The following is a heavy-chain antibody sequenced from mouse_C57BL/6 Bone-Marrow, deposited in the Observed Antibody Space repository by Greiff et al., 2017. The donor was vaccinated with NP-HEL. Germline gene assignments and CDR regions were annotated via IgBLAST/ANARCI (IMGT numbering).Heavy chain of an antibody. V-gene: IGHV1-76*01. CDR3: ARDYYGSRLAY. CDR2: IYPGSGNT. Sequence: QVQLKESGAELVRPGASVKLSCKASGYTFTDYYINWVKQRPGQGLEWIARIYPGSGNTYYNEKFKGKATLTAEKSSSTAYMQLSSLTSEDSAVYFCARDYYGSRLAYWGQGTLVTVSA. J-gene: IGHJ3*01. CDR1: GYTFTDYY. D-gene: IGHD1-1*01.